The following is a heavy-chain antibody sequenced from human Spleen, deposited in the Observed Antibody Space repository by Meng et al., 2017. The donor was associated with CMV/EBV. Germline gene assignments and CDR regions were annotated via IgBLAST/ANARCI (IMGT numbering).Heavy chain of an antibody. CDR2: ISASADRT. CDR1: GFPFISYN. D-gene: IGHD6-6*01. CDR3: AKAIEARPAGHFDY. J-gene: IGHJ4*02. Sequence: GESLKISCAASGFPFISYNMNWVRQAPGKGLEWVSAISASADRTYYTDSVKGRFVISRDNSKNTVYLQLNSLRAEDTAVYYCAKAIEARPAGHFDYWGQGTLVTVSS. V-gene: IGHV3-23*01.